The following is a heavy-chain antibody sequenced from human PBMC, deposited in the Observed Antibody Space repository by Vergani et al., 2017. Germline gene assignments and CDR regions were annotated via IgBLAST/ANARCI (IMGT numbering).Heavy chain of an antibody. J-gene: IGHJ5*02. CDR1: GGSISSYY. Sequence: QVQLQESGPGLVKPSETLSLTCTVSGGSISSYYWSWIRQPPGKGLEWIGYIYYSGSTNYNPSLKSRVTISVDTSKNQFSLKLSSVTAADTAVYYCARGRYIVVVHWFDPWGQGTLVTVSS. V-gene: IGHV4-59*01. CDR3: ARGRYIVVVHWFDP. CDR2: IYYSGST. D-gene: IGHD2-2*01.